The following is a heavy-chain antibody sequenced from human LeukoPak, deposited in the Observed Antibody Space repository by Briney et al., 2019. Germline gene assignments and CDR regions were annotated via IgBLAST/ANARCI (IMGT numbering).Heavy chain of an antibody. CDR2: IKQDGSEK. J-gene: IGHJ4*02. Sequence: GGSLRLSCAASGFTFSSYWMSWVRQAPGKGLEWVANIKQDGSEKYYVDSVKGRCTISRDNAKNSLYLQMNSLRAEDTAVYYCAKPARTDYVDYWGQGTLVTVST. V-gene: IGHV3-7*03. D-gene: IGHD1-14*01. CDR3: AKPARTDYVDY. CDR1: GFTFSSYW.